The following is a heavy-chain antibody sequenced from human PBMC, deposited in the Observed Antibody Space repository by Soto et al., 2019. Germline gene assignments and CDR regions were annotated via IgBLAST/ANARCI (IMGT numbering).Heavy chain of an antibody. Sequence: PGESLKISCKGSGYSFTSYWIGWVRQMPGKGLEWMGIIYPGDSDTRYSPSFQGQVTISADKSISTAYLQWSSLKASDTAMYYCAGGGVRGVITRTRDYYGMDVWVQGTTVTVSS. CDR1: GYSFTSYW. CDR2: IYPGDSDT. D-gene: IGHD3-10*01. V-gene: IGHV5-51*01. J-gene: IGHJ6*02. CDR3: AGGGVRGVITRTRDYYGMDV.